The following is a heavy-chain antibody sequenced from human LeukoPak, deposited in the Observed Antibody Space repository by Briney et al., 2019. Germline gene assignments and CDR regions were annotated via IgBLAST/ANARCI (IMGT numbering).Heavy chain of an antibody. CDR3: ARAPFGVVIMDNWFDP. CDR1: GGSISSSSYY. V-gene: IGHV4-39*07. Sequence: SETLSLTCTVSGGSISSSSYYWGWIRQPPGMGLEWIGSIYYSGSTYYNPSLKSRVTISVDTSKNQFSLELRSVTAADTAVYYCARAPFGVVIMDNWFDPWGQGTLVTVSS. J-gene: IGHJ5*02. D-gene: IGHD3-3*01. CDR2: IYYSGST.